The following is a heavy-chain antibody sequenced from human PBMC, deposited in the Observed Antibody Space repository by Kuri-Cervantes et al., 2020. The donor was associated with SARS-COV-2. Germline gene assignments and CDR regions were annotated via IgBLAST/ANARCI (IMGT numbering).Heavy chain of an antibody. CDR2: ITPFNGNT. J-gene: IGHJ3*01. D-gene: IGHD2-8*01. V-gene: IGHV1-45*02. Sequence: SVKVSCKASGYPFTYRRLHWVRQAPGQALEWVGLITPFNGNTDHAQKFQDRVTITGDRSMNTAYMELSSLTSEDTAMYYCATQACPNGVCFSNAAFDVWGQGTMVTVSS. CDR1: GYPFTYRR. CDR3: ATQACPNGVCFSNAAFDV.